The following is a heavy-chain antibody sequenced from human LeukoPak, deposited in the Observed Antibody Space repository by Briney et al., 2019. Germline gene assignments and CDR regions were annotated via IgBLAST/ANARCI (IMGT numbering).Heavy chain of an antibody. Sequence: PGRSLRLSCAASGFTFSGYGIHWVRHAPGKGLEWVAVISYDGSNKYYADSVKGRFTISRDNPKNTVYLQMDSLRAEDTAVYYCAKDKWGTTPLRNLDYWGQGTLVTVSS. J-gene: IGHJ4*02. V-gene: IGHV3-30*18. CDR2: ISYDGSNK. D-gene: IGHD1-7*01. CDR1: GFTFSGYG. CDR3: AKDKWGTTPLRNLDY.